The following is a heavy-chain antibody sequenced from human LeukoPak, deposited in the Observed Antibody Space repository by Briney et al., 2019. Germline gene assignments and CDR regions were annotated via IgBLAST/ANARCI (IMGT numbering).Heavy chain of an antibody. D-gene: IGHD5-18*01. V-gene: IGHV4-39*07. J-gene: IGHJ4*02. CDR1: GGSISSSSYY. CDR2: IYYSGST. Sequence: SETLSLTCTVSGGSISSSSYYWGWIRQPPGKGLEWIGSIYYSGSTYYNPSLKSRVTISVDTSKNQFSLKLSSVTAADTAVYYCARVVVQLWLRHFDYWGQGTLVTVSS. CDR3: ARVVVQLWLRHFDY.